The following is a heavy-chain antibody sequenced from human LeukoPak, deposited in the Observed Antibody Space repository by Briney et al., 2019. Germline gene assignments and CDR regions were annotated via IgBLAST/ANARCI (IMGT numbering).Heavy chain of an antibody. J-gene: IGHJ6*03. Sequence: SETLSLTCTVSGYSISSGYYWGWIRQPPGKGLEWIWSIYNSGSTYYNPSLKSRATRSVDTSKNQFSMKLSSVTAAETAVYYCAREGSGYFHYMDVWGKGNTVTVSS. CDR3: AREGSGYFHYMDV. D-gene: IGHD3-22*01. V-gene: IGHV4-38-2*02. CDR1: GYSISSGYY. CDR2: IYNSGST.